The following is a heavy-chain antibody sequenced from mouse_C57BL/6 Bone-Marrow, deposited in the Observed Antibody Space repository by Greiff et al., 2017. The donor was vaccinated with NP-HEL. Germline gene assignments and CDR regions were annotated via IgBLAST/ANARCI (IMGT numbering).Heavy chain of an antibody. V-gene: IGHV2-6-1*01. D-gene: IGHD1-1*01. J-gene: IGHJ4*01. CDR2: IWSDGST. CDR1: GFSLTSYG. CDR3: ARHALFYGSSYNYAMDY. Sequence: VNVVESGPGLVAPSQSLSITCTVSGFSLTSYGVHWVRQPPGKGLEWLVVIWSDGSTTYNSALKSRLSISKDNSKSRVFLKMNSLQTDDTAMYYCARHALFYGSSYNYAMDYWGQGTSVTVSS.